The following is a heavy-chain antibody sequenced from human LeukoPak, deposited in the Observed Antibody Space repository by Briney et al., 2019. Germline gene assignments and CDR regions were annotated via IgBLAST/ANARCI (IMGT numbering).Heavy chain of an antibody. D-gene: IGHD5-12*01. CDR1: GGSFSGYY. CDR2: INHSGST. Sequence: SETLSLTCAVYGGSFSGYYWSWIRQPPGKGLEWIGEINHSGSTNYDPSLKSRATISVDTSKNQFSLKLSSVTAADTAVYYCARGGDYDLAFDIWGQGTMVTVSS. V-gene: IGHV4-34*01. CDR3: ARGGDYDLAFDI. J-gene: IGHJ3*02.